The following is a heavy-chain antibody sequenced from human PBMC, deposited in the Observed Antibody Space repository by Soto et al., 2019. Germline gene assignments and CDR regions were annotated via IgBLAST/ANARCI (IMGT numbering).Heavy chain of an antibody. J-gene: IGHJ3*02. CDR2: INHSGST. D-gene: IGHD6-19*01. Sequence: QVQLQQWGAGLLKPSETLSLTCAVYGGSFSGYYWSWIRQPPGKGLEWIGEINHSGSTNYNPSLKSRVTISVDTSKNQFSLKLSSVTAADTAVYYCARTGYSSGWCKAAFDIWGQRTMVTVSS. CDR1: GGSFSGYY. V-gene: IGHV4-34*01. CDR3: ARTGYSSGWCKAAFDI.